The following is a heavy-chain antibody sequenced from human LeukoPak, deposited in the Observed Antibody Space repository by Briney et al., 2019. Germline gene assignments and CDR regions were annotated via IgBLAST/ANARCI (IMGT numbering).Heavy chain of an antibody. CDR2: INSDGSIT. J-gene: IGHJ4*02. D-gene: IGHD5-12*01. V-gene: IGHV3-74*01. CDR3: ARVRATFSPHFDN. Sequence: GGSLRLSCAASGFTFSSYWMHWVRHAPGKGLMWVSRINSDGSITNYADSVKGRFTISRDNAKNTLHLQMNSLRAEDTAVYYCARVRATFSPHFDNWGQGTLVTVSS. CDR1: GFTFSSYW.